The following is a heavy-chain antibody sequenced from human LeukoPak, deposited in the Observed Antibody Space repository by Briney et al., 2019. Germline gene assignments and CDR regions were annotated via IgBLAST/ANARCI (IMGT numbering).Heavy chain of an antibody. J-gene: IGHJ6*04. Sequence: PGGPRDLSGPASDFTFSSYSRNGFGKPQGKGLEWVSSISSSSSYIYYADSVKGRFTISRDNAKNSLYLQMNSLRAEDTAVYYCARAPGMDVWGKGTTVTVSS. CDR2: ISSSSSYI. CDR1: DFTFSSYS. V-gene: IGHV3-21*01. CDR3: ARAPGMDV.